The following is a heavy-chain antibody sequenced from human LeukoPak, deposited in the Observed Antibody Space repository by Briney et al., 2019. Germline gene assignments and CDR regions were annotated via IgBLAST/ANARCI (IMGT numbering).Heavy chain of an antibody. CDR1: GGSISSYY. CDR2: IYYSGST. D-gene: IGHD5-24*01. V-gene: IGHV4-59*01. CDR3: ARDRRYYNY. J-gene: IGHJ4*02. Sequence: SETLSLTCTVSGGSISSYYWSWIRQPPGKGLEWIGYIYYSGSTNYNPSLKSRVTISVDTSKNQFSLKLSSVTAADTAVYYCARDRRYYNYWGQGTLVTVSS.